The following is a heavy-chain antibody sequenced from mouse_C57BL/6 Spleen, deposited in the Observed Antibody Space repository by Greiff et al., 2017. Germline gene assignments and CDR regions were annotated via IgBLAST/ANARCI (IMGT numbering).Heavy chain of an antibody. CDR2: IDPSDSYT. Sequence: VQLQQPGAELVMPGASVKLSCKASGYTFTSYWMHWVKQRPGQGLEWIGEIDPSDSYTNYNQKFKGKSTLTVDKSSSTAYMQLRSLTSEDSAVYYCVLRCDYWGQGTTLTVSS. V-gene: IGHV1-69*01. CDR1: GYTFTSYW. CDR3: VLRCDY. J-gene: IGHJ2*01.